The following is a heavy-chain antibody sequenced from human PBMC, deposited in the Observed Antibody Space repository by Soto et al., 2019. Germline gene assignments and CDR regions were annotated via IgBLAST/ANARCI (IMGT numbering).Heavy chain of an antibody. D-gene: IGHD3-3*01. CDR3: ARDLEWLFPNYFDY. CDR1: GFIFGSYS. Sequence: GGSLRLSCAASGFIFGSYSMNWVRQAPGKGLEWISYISSSRDTIYSADSVKGRFTISRDNAKNSVYLEMNSLRAEDTAVYYCARDLEWLFPNYFDYWGQGTLVTVSS. J-gene: IGHJ4*02. CDR2: ISSSRDTI. V-gene: IGHV3-48*01.